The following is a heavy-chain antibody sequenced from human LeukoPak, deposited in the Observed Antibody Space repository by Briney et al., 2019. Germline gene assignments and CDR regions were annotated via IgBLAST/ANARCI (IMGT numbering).Heavy chain of an antibody. CDR2: INPSGGST. Sequence: ASVKVSCKASGYTFTSYYMHWVRQARGQGLEWMGIINPSGGSTSYAQKFQGRVTMTRDMSTSTVYMELSSLRSEDTAVYYCARPRCSSTSCLDAFDIWGRGTMVTVSS. CDR3: ARPRCSSTSCLDAFDI. D-gene: IGHD2-2*01. J-gene: IGHJ3*02. CDR1: GYTFTSYY. V-gene: IGHV1-46*01.